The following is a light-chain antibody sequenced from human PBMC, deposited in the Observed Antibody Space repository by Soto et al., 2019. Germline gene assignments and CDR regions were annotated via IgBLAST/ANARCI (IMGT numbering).Light chain of an antibody. J-gene: IGKJ1*01. Sequence: DIQMTQSPSTLSASVGDRVTITCRASQSTSTWLAWCQQRPGKTPKLMISEASKLESGVPSRFSGSGSGTAFTLTISSLQHEDVATYFCQQYITYPYAFGQGTKVEIK. CDR1: QSTSTW. CDR2: EAS. CDR3: QQYITYPYA. V-gene: IGKV1-5*03.